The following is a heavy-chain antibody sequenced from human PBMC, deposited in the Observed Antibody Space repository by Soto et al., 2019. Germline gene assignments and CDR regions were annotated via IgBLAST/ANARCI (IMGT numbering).Heavy chain of an antibody. CDR2: IYYSGST. D-gene: IGHD3-3*01. CDR3: ARVNYDFWSGPASYYYYYGMDV. Sequence: SETLSLTCTVSGGSISSYYWSWIRQPPGKGLGWIGYIYYSGSTNYNPSLKSRVTISVDTSKNQFSLKLSSVTAADTAVYYCARVNYDFWSGPASYYYYYGMDVWGQGTTVTVSS. CDR1: GGSISSYY. J-gene: IGHJ6*02. V-gene: IGHV4-59*01.